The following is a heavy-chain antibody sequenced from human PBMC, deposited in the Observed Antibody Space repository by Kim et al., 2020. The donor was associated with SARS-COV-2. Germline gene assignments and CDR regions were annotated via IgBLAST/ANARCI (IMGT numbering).Heavy chain of an antibody. D-gene: IGHD3-3*01. CDR3: AKGEEGRFLEGPFDP. Sequence: GGSLRLSCAASGFTFSSYGMHWVRQAPGKGLEWVAVISYDGSNKYYADSVKGRFTISRDNSKNTLYLQMNSLRAEDTAVYYCAKGEEGRFLEGPFDPWGQGTLVTVSS. CDR1: GFTFSSYG. CDR2: ISYDGSNK. V-gene: IGHV3-30*18. J-gene: IGHJ5*02.